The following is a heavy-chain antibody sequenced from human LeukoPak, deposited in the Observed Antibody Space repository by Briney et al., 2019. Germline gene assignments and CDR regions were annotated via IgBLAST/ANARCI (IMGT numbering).Heavy chain of an antibody. CDR1: GYSFTSYW. CDR2: IDPSDSYT. V-gene: IGHV5-10-1*04. CDR3: ARPNLWFGEFYGFDP. D-gene: IGHD3-10*01. J-gene: IGHJ5*02. Sequence: GESLKISCKGSGYSFTSYWISWVRQMPGKGLEWMGRIDPSDSYTNYSPSFQGQVTISADKSISTAYLQWSSLKASDSAMYYCARPNLWFGEFYGFDPWGQGTLVTVSS.